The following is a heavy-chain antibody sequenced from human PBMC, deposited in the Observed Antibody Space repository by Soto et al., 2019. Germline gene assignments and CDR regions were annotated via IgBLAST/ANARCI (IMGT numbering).Heavy chain of an antibody. D-gene: IGHD4-17*01. Sequence: GGSLRLSCAASGFTVSSNYMSWVRQAPGKGLEWVSVIYSGGSTYYADSVKGRFTISRDNSKNTLYLQMNSLRAEDTAVYYCARAVTTLYYYYYYMDVWGKGTTVTVSS. V-gene: IGHV3-66*01. J-gene: IGHJ6*03. CDR2: IYSGGST. CDR3: ARAVTTLYYYYYYMDV. CDR1: GFTVSSNY.